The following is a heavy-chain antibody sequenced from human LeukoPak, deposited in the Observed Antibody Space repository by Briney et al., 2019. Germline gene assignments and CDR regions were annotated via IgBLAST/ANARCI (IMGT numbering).Heavy chain of an antibody. CDR1: GGSFSGYY. D-gene: IGHD3-10*01. Sequence: SETLSLTCAVYGGSFSGYYWSWIRQPPGKGLEWIGEINHSGSTNYNPSLKSRVTISVDTSKNQFSLKLSSVTAADTAVYYCARRGVPYGSGSYYRGVDYWGQGTLVTVSS. J-gene: IGHJ4*02. CDR3: ARRGVPYGSGSYYRGVDY. CDR2: INHSGST. V-gene: IGHV4-34*01.